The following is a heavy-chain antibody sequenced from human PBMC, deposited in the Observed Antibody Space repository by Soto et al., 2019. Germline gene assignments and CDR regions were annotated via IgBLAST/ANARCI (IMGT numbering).Heavy chain of an antibody. V-gene: IGHV4-59*12. CDR3: ARGAGYDILTGYFNWFDP. D-gene: IGHD3-9*01. CDR1: GASISTYY. Sequence: SETLSLTCTVSGASISTYYWSWIPQPPGKGLERIGYIYHSGSTYYNPSLKSRVTISVDRSNIQFSLKLSSVTAADTAVYYCARGAGYDILTGYFNWFDPWGQGTRVTVS. J-gene: IGHJ5*02. CDR2: IYHSGST.